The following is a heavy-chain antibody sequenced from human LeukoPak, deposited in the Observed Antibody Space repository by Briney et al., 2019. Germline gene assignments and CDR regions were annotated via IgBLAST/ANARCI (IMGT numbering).Heavy chain of an antibody. J-gene: IGHJ4*02. CDR3: ARLYSGSYYLDLDY. CDR1: GYIFTTYW. Sequence: GESLKISCEGSGYIFTTYWIGWVRQMPGKGLEWMGIIYPGDSDTRYSPSFQGQVTISADKSISTAYLQCSSLKASDTAMYYCARLYSGSYYLDLDYWGQGTLVTVSS. CDR2: IYPGDSDT. D-gene: IGHD1-26*01. V-gene: IGHV5-51*01.